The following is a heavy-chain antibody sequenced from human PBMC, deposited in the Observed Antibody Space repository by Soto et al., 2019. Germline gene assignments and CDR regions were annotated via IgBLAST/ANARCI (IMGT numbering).Heavy chain of an antibody. J-gene: IGHJ4*02. D-gene: IGHD1-7*01. CDR3: TTDSWNYGGVDY. CDR1: GFTFSNAW. CDR2: IKSKTDGGTT. V-gene: IGHV3-15*01. Sequence: GGSLRLFCAASGFTFSNAWMSWVRQAPGKGLEWVGRIKSKTDGGTTDYAAPVKGRFTISRDDSKNTLYLQMNSLKTEDTAVYYCTTDSWNYGGVDYWGQGTLVTVSS.